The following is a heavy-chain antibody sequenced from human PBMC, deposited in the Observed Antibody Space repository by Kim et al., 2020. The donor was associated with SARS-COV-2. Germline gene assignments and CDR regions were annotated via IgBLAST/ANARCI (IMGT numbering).Heavy chain of an antibody. CDR1: GFTFSDYY. D-gene: IGHD6-19*01. V-gene: IGHV3-11*05. CDR3: ARAKTQWLVGYYFDY. Sequence: GGSLRLSCAASGFTFSDYYMSWIRQAPGKGLEWVSYISSSSSNTNYADSVKGRFTISRDNAKNSLYLQMNSLRAEDTAVYYCARAKTQWLVGYYFDYWGQGALVTVSS. J-gene: IGHJ4*02. CDR2: ISSSSSNT.